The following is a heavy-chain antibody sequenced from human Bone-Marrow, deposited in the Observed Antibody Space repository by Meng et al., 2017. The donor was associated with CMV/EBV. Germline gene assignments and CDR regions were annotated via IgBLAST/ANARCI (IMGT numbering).Heavy chain of an antibody. CDR2: IIPILGIA. CDR3: ARDLYRIRFGEATHYFYDMDV. J-gene: IGHJ6*02. V-gene: IGHV1-69*10. Sequence: SVKVSCKASGGTFSSYAISWVRQAPGQGLEWMGGIIPILGIANYAQKFQGRVTITADKSTSTAYMELRSLRSDDTAVYYCARDLYRIRFGEATHYFYDMDVWGQGTTVTVSS. D-gene: IGHD3-10*01. CDR1: GGTFSSYA.